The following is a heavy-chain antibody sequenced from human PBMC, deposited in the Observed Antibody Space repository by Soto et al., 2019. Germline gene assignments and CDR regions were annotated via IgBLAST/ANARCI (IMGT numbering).Heavy chain of an antibody. CDR1: GYIFSNNW. Sequence: PGESLKISCEASGYIFSNNWIGWERQMPGKGLEWMGIIFPADSETRYMPSFEGRVTISADKSINTAYVQWSSLESSDTAIYYCATPGGFGMDVWGQGTSVTVSS. D-gene: IGHD5-12*01. J-gene: IGHJ6*02. CDR3: ATPGGFGMDV. V-gene: IGHV5-51*01. CDR2: IFPADSET.